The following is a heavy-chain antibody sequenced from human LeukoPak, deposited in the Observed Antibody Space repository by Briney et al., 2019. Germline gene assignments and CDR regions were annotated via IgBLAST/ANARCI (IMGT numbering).Heavy chain of an antibody. D-gene: IGHD3-22*01. Sequence: GESLKISCQASGYSFTRYWIGWVRQMPGKGLEWMGIVYPGDSDTIYSPSFQGQVTISADSSITPAYLQLNRLETSDTATYFCARGLYYDSSGFFAAFWGRGTLVTVSS. CDR1: GYSFTRYW. V-gene: IGHV5-51*01. J-gene: IGHJ4*02. CDR2: VYPGDSDT. CDR3: ARGLYYDSSGFFAAF.